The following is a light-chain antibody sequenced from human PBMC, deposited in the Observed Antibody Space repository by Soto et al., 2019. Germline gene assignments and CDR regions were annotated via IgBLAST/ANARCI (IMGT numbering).Light chain of an antibody. CDR2: KTS. CDR1: QSISTW. J-gene: IGKJ1*01. V-gene: IGKV1-5*03. Sequence: DIQMTQSPSTLSASVGDRVTITCRASQSISTWLAWYQQKPGKAPEFLIYKTSSLEIGVPSRFSGSGSRTEFTLTISSLQPDDFATYYCQQYDDFPWTFGQGTKVEIK. CDR3: QQYDDFPWT.